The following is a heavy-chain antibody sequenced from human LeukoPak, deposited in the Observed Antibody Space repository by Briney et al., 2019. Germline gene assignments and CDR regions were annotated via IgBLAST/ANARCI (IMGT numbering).Heavy chain of an antibody. CDR1: GFTFRNAW. CDR3: TSEYTASPYRMDV. D-gene: IGHD1-1*01. J-gene: IGHJ6*02. CDR2: IKTKIDGGTT. V-gene: IGHV3-15*01. Sequence: PGGSLRLSCEASGFTFRNAWMSWVRQAPGKGLEWVVRIKTKIDGGTTDYAALVKGRFSISRDDSKNTLYLQMNSLKTEDTAVYYCTSEYTASPYRMDVWGQGTTVTVSS.